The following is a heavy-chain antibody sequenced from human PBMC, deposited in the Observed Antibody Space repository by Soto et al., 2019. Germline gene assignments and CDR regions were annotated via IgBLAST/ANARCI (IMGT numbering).Heavy chain of an antibody. J-gene: IGHJ3*02. D-gene: IGHD3-3*01. CDR1: GYTFPSYI. V-gene: IGHV1-46*01. Sequence: QVLLAQSGAEVKKPGASVKVSCKTSGYTFPSYIIQWVRQAPGQGPEWVGMINPSGGSTNYAQKFQGRVTVTRDTSTSTGYMDLSRLRSEDTAVYYCGRVRTMDYWRGYSPVAIWGQGTMVTVSS. CDR3: GRVRTMDYWRGYSPVAI. CDR2: INPSGGST.